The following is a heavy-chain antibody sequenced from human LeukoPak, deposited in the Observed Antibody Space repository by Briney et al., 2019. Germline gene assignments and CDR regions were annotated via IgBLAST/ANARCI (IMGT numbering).Heavy chain of an antibody. V-gene: IGHV4-31*03. Sequence: SETLSLTCTVSGGSISSGGYHWSWIRQHPGKGLEWIGYIYYSGSTYYNPSLKSRVTISVDTSKNQFSLKLSSVTAADTAVYYCAGDSSGYFMNWGQGTLVTVSS. CDR3: AGDSSGYFMN. D-gene: IGHD3-22*01. CDR2: IYYSGST. J-gene: IGHJ4*02. CDR1: GGSISSGGYH.